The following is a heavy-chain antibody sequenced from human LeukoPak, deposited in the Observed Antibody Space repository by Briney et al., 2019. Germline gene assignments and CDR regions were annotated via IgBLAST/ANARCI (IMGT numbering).Heavy chain of an antibody. D-gene: IGHD1-7*01. CDR3: ARGELWFDP. Sequence: PSETLSLTCSVSDDSIRNYYWNWVRQRPGQGLEWMGYIYYTGSTNYNPSLKSQITISVDTSKTQLPLYLTSVTAAATAVYFCARGELWFDPWGQGTLVSVSS. V-gene: IGHV4-59*01. CDR2: IYYTGST. CDR1: DDSIRNYY. J-gene: IGHJ5*02.